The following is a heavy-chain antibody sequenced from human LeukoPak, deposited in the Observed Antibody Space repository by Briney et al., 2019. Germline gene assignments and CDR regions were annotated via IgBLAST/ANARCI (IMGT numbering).Heavy chain of an antibody. D-gene: IGHD5-24*01. Sequence: SQTLSLTCAISGDSVSTNNAGWNWIRQSPSRGLEWLGRTYYSSNWYNDYAVSVKSRITINPDTSKNQFSLQLNSVTPEDTAVYYCSRGWLQQGFDYWGQAPWSPSPQ. CDR3: SRGWLQQGFDY. J-gene: IGHJ4*01. CDR2: TYYSSNWYN. CDR1: GDSVSTNNAG. V-gene: IGHV6-1*01.